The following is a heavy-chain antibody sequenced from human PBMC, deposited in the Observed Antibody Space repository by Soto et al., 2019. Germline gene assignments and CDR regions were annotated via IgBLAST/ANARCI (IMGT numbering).Heavy chain of an antibody. V-gene: IGHV1-2*04. D-gene: IGHD7-27*01. CDR2: INPNSGGT. Sequence: ASVKVSCKASGYTFTGYYMHWVRQAPGQGLEWMGWINPNSGGTNYAQKFQGWVTMTRDTSISTAYMELSRLRSDDTAVYYCARDETGDKEGAFDYWGQGTLVTVSS. CDR3: ARDETGDKEGAFDY. J-gene: IGHJ4*02. CDR1: GYTFTGYY.